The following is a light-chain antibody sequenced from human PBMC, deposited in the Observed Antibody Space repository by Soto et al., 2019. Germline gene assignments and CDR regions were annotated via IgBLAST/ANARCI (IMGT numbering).Light chain of an antibody. Sequence: DIQMTQSPSSLSASVGDRVTITCRASQGINNYLAWYQQKPGTVPKLMIYTASTLQSGVPSRFSGSVSGTDGTITISSLKKEDGATYYCQKYNSATWTIGQGTKVDIK. CDR1: QGINNY. J-gene: IGKJ1*01. CDR2: TAS. V-gene: IGKV1-27*01. CDR3: QKYNSATWT.